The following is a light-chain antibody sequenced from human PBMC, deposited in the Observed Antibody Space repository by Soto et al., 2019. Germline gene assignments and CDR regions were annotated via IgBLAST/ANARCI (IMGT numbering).Light chain of an antibody. CDR2: GAS. CDR3: HQYDDGPYT. Sequence: EIVLTQSPGTLSLSPGERATLSCRASQTISGTLAWYQQKPGQAPRLLIHGASTRAPGFPARFSGSGSGTEFTLTISSLQSEDFAVYYCHQYDDGPYTFGQGTKVDIK. J-gene: IGKJ2*01. V-gene: IGKV3-15*01. CDR1: QTISGT.